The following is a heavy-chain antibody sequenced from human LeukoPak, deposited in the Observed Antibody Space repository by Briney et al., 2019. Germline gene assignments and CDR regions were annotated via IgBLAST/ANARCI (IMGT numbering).Heavy chain of an antibody. D-gene: IGHD6-13*01. CDR1: GGSISSYY. Sequence: SSETLSLTCTVSGGSISSYYWSWIRQPPGKGLEWIGYIYYSGSTNYNPSLKSRVTISVDTSKNQFSLKLSSVTAADTAVYYCARGGSSRYKNWFDPWGQGTLVTVSS. J-gene: IGHJ5*02. CDR3: ARGGSSRYKNWFDP. CDR2: IYYSGST. V-gene: IGHV4-59*01.